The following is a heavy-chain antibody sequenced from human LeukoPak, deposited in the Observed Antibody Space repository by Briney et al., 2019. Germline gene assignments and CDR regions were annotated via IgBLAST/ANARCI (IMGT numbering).Heavy chain of an antibody. D-gene: IGHD4/OR15-4a*01. CDR3: ARDLGLWSLDGAFDI. CDR2: INHSGST. V-gene: IGHV4-34*01. CDR1: GGSFSGYY. J-gene: IGHJ3*02. Sequence: PSETLSLTCAVYGGSFSGYYWSWIRQPPGKGLEWIGEINHSGSTNYNPSLKSRVTISVDTSKNQFSLKLSSVTAADTAVYYCARDLGLWSLDGAFDIWGQGTVVTVSS.